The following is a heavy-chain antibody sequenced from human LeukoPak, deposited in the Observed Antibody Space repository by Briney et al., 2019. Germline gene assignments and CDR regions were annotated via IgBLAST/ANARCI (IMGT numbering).Heavy chain of an antibody. V-gene: IGHV4-34*01. CDR2: VDHRGSS. CDR3: AGRTPHFYYYMDV. J-gene: IGHJ6*03. Sequence: SETLSLTCEVSGGHFNVHFWSWVRQSPGKGLEWIGEVDHRGSSNINPSFKSRVTISVDMSKNQFSLRLTSVTAEDTALYYCAGRTPHFYYYMDVWDKGATVTVSS. D-gene: IGHD2-15*01. CDR1: GGHFNVHF.